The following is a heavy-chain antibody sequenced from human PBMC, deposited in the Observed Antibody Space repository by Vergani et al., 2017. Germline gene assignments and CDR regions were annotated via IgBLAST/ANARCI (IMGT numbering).Heavy chain of an antibody. CDR2: ISSSSSTI. D-gene: IGHD6-13*01. CDR1: GFTFSSYS. V-gene: IGHV3-48*01. CDR3: ARSIKMYSSSWYFDY. J-gene: IGHJ4*02. Sequence: VQLVESGGGLVKPGGSLRLSCAASGFTFSSYSMNWVRQAPGKGLEWVSYISSSSSTIYYADSVKGRFTISRDNAKNSLYLQMNSLRAEDTAVYYCARSIKMYSSSWYFDYWGQGTLVTVSS.